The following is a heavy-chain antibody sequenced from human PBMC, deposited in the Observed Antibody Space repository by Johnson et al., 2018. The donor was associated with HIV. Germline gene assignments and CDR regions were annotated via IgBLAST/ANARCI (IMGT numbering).Heavy chain of an antibody. CDR3: ARGGYYYDSYDAFDI. CDR2: ISYDGSNK. CDR1: GFTFSSYA. Sequence: QVQLVESGGGVVQPGRSLRLSCAASGFTFSSYAMHWVRQAPGKGLEWVAVISYDGSNKYYADSVKGRFTISRDNSKNTLYLQMNSLRAEDTAVYYCARGGYYYDSYDAFDIWGQGQWSPSLQ. D-gene: IGHD3-22*01. J-gene: IGHJ3*02. V-gene: IGHV3-30*04.